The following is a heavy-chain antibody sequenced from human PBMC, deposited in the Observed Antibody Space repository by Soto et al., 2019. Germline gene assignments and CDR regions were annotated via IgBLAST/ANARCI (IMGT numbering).Heavy chain of an antibody. J-gene: IGHJ6*02. V-gene: IGHV3-23*01. CDR2: ISGSGGST. CDR1: GFTFSSYA. Sequence: PGGSLRLSCAASGFTFSSYAMSWVRQAPGKGLEWVSAISGSGGSTYYADSVKGRFTISRDNSKNTLYLQMNSLRAEDTAVYYCAKPLEYTPEARYYYGMDVWGQGTTVTVSS. D-gene: IGHD6-6*01. CDR3: AKPLEYTPEARYYYGMDV.